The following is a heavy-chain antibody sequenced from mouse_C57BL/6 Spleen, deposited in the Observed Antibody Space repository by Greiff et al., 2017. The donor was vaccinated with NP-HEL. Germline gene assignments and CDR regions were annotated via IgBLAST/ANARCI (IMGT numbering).Heavy chain of an antibody. D-gene: IGHD2-3*01. Sequence: QVQLKQPGAELVRPGSSVKLSCKASGYTFTSYWMHWVKQRPIQGLEWIGNIDPSDSETHYNQKFKDKATLTVDKSSSTAYMQLSSLTSEDSAVYYCARPYDGYSGYAMDYWGQGTSVTVSS. J-gene: IGHJ4*01. CDR2: IDPSDSET. CDR3: ARPYDGYSGYAMDY. CDR1: GYTFTSYW. V-gene: IGHV1-52*01.